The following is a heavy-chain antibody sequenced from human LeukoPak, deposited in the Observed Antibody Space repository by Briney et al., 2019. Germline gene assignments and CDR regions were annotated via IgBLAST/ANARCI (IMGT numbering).Heavy chain of an antibody. CDR2: IYTSVSS. Sequence: SETLSLTCTVSGGSISRYYWSWIRQPPGTGLEWIGDIYTSVSSNYSPSLKSRVTISLDTSKNQFSLKLSSVTAADTAVYYCARRGSIAARSYYYYYMDVWGKGTTVTVSS. CDR3: ARRGSIAARSYYYYYMDV. V-gene: IGHV4-4*09. J-gene: IGHJ6*03. CDR1: GGSISRYY. D-gene: IGHD6-6*01.